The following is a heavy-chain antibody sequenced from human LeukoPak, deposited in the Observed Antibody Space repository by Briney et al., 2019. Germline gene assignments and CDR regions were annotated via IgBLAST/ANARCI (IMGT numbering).Heavy chain of an antibody. Sequence: GGSLRLSCAASGFTFSGSAMHWVRQASGKGLEWVGRIRSKANSYATAYAASVKGRFTISRDDSKNTAYLQMNSLKTEDTAVYCCTSLGYCSGGSCGWGXGTLVTVSS. CDR3: TSLGYCSGGSCG. CDR1: GFTFSGSA. D-gene: IGHD2-15*01. V-gene: IGHV3-73*01. CDR2: IRSKANSYAT. J-gene: IGHJ4*02.